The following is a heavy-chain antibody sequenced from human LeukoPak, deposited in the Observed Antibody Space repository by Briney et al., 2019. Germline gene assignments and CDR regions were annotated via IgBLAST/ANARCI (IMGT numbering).Heavy chain of an antibody. V-gene: IGHV4-4*09. J-gene: IGHJ4*02. Sequence: SETLSLTCTVSGSISGYYWSWIRQPPGKGLEWIGYIYTSGSTNYNPSLESRVTISVDTSKNQFSLDLSSVTAADTAVYYCARGRGYYYDSSIDYWGQGTLITVSS. D-gene: IGHD3-22*01. CDR1: GSISGYY. CDR2: IYTSGST. CDR3: ARGRGYYYDSSIDY.